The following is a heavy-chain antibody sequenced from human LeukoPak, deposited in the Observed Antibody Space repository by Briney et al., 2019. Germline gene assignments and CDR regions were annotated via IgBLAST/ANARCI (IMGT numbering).Heavy chain of an antibody. CDR2: IQEDGKKE. CDR3: AKDIVGGGDDY. Sequence: GGSLRLSCAASGFTFSNYEMSWVRQAPGKGLEWVANIQEDGKKENYVDSVRGRFTISRDNAKNSIYLQMNSLRVEDTAVYYCAKDIVGGGDDYWGQGTLVIVSS. J-gene: IGHJ4*02. V-gene: IGHV3-7*01. D-gene: IGHD2-21*02. CDR1: GFTFSNYE.